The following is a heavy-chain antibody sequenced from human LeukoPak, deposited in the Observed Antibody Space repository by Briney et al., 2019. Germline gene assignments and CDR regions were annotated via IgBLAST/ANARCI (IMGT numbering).Heavy chain of an antibody. V-gene: IGHV4-39*07. CDR1: GGSISSSSYY. D-gene: IGHD6-13*01. Sequence: SSETLSLTRTVPGGSISSSSYYGGWIRQPPGKGLEWIGSIYYSGSTYYNPSLKSRVTMSVDTSKNQFSLKLSYVTAADTAVYYCARHIGLRDPYSSRGKGRFDYWGQGTLVTVSS. CDR2: IYYSGST. J-gene: IGHJ4*02. CDR3: ARHIGLRDPYSSRGKGRFDY.